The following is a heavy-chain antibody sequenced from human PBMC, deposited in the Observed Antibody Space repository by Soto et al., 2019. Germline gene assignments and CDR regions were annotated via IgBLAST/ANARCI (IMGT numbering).Heavy chain of an antibody. J-gene: IGHJ4*02. CDR1: GFTFSTYA. V-gene: IGHV3-74*01. D-gene: IGHD2-2*01. CDR3: ARGPRGLYHHEY. CDR2: INMDGSST. Sequence: GGSLRLSCAASGFTFSTYAMHWARQAAGKGLVWVSRINMDGSSTNYADSVKGRFTISRDNAKNTLYLQMNSLRVDDTAVYYCARGPRGLYHHEYWGQGALVTVSS.